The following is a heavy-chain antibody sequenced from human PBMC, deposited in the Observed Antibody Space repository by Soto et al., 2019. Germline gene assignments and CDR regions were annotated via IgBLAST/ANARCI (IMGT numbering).Heavy chain of an antibody. CDR2: ISAYNGNT. CDR1: GYTFRNYG. Sequence: QVQLVQSGAELKKPGASVKVSCKASGYTFRNYGINWVRQAPGQGLEWMGWISAYNGNTKYAQKFQGRVTMATDTPTSTAYMELRSVKSDDTAGDYGAGDVRQFVPNSDKGDGWGQGTAVTVSA. CDR3: AGDVRQFVPNSDKGDG. J-gene: IGHJ3*01. D-gene: IGHD6-6*01. V-gene: IGHV1-18*01.